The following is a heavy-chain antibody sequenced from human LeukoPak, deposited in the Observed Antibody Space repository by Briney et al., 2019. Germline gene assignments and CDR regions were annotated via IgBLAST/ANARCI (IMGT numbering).Heavy chain of an antibody. CDR1: GFTFSRYW. CDR3: ARENFYGMDV. CDR2: INSDGSTT. V-gene: IGHV3-74*01. Sequence: AGGSLTLSCAASGFTFSRYWMNWVRQAPGKGLVWVSRINSDGSTTRYADSVKGRFTISRDNAKNTMYLQMNSLRAEDTAVYYCARENFYGMDVWGQGTTVTVSS. J-gene: IGHJ6*02.